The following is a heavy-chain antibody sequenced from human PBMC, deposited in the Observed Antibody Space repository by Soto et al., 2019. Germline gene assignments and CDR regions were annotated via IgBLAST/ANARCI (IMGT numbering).Heavy chain of an antibody. CDR3: ARCVDYGSGSYYNCQYYGMDV. CDR2: TSSSGSTI. J-gene: IGHJ6*02. D-gene: IGHD3-10*01. Sequence: PGGSLRLSCAASGFTFSDYDMSWIRQAPGKGLEWVSYTSSSGSTIYYADSVKGRFTMSRDNAKNSMYLHMDSLRVEDTAVYYCARCVDYGSGSYYNCQYYGMDVWGQGTTVTVSS. CDR1: GFTFSDYD. V-gene: IGHV3-11*01.